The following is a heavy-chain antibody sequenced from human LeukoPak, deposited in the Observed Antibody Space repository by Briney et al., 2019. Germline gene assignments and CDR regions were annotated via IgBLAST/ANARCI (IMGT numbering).Heavy chain of an antibody. D-gene: IGHD5-24*01. CDR3: ARVGDGLNDAFDI. CDR1: GYTFTGYY. V-gene: IGHV1-2*06. J-gene: IGHJ3*02. CDR2: INPNSGGT. Sequence: ASVKVSCKASGYTFTGYYMHWVRQAPGQGLEWMGRINPNSGGTNYAQKFQGRVTMTRDTSISTAYMELSRSRPDDTAVYYCARVGDGLNDAFDIWGQGTMVTVSS.